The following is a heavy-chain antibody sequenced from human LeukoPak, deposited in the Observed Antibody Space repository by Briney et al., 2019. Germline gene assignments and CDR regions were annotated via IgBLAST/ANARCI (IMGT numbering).Heavy chain of an antibody. CDR3: ARDSSSWKVDAFDI. CDR1: GGSISSYY. V-gene: IGHV4-59*01. Sequence: PSETLSLTCTVSGGSISSYYRSWIRQPPGKGLEWIGHIYYIGSTNYNPSLKSRVTISVDTSKNQFSLKLSSVTAADTAVYYCARDSSSWKVDAFDIWGQGTMVTVSS. J-gene: IGHJ3*02. D-gene: IGHD6-13*01. CDR2: IYYIGST.